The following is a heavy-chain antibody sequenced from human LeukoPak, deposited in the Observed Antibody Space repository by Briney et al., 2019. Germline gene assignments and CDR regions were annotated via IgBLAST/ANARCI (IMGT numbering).Heavy chain of an antibody. J-gene: IGHJ4*02. CDR1: GFTFSTYS. V-gene: IGHV3-21*01. Sequence: GGSLRLSCAASGFTFSTYSMNWVRQAPGKGLEWVSSISGSSIYIYYADSVKGRYTISRDNAKNSLYLQMNSLRAEDTAVYYCARDPPYYDSSGYYYDYWGQGTLVTVSS. CDR3: ARDPPYYDSSGYYYDY. D-gene: IGHD3-22*01. CDR2: ISGSSIYI.